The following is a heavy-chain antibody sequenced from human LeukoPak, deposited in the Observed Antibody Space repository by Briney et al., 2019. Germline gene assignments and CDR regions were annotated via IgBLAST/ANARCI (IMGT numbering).Heavy chain of an antibody. CDR3: AKDIRDTSYYFDT. V-gene: IGHV3-9*01. D-gene: IGHD5-18*01. J-gene: IGHJ4*02. CDR1: AFIFDDYA. CDR2: ISWNSGSI. Sequence: GRSLTPSCAASAFIFDDYAMHCVRPAPGKGLEWVSGISWNSGSIGYADSVKGRFTISRDNAKNSLYLQMNSLRAEDTALYYCAKDIRDTSYYFDTWGQGTLVTVSS.